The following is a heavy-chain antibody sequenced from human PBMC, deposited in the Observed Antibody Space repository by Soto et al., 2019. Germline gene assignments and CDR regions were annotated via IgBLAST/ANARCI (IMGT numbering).Heavy chain of an antibody. J-gene: IGHJ4*02. CDR1: GGSISSGGYY. CDR3: ARGQDYGSGSYSAFFDY. Sequence: SETLSLTCTVAGGSISSGGYYWSWIRQHPGKGLEWIGYIYYSGSTYYNPSLKSRVTISVDTSKNKFSLKLSSVTAAATAVYYCARGQDYGSGSYSAFFDYCGQGTMVTVSS. CDR2: IYYSGST. V-gene: IGHV4-31*03. D-gene: IGHD3-10*01.